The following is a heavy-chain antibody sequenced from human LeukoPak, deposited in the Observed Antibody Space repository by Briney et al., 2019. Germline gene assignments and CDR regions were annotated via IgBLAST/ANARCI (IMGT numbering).Heavy chain of an antibody. J-gene: IGHJ4*02. Sequence: PSETLSLTCAVYGGSFSGYYWSWIRRPPGKGLEWIGEINHSGSTNYNPSLKSRVTISVDTSKNQFSLKLSSVTAADTAVYYCARGVGDIVVVVAATPAHYFDYWGQGTLVTVSS. CDR3: ARGVGDIVVVVAATPAHYFDY. CDR1: GGSFSGYY. CDR2: INHSGST. V-gene: IGHV4-34*01. D-gene: IGHD2-15*01.